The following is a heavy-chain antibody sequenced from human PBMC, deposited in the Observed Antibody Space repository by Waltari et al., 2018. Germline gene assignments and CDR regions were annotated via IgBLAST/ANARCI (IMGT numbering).Heavy chain of an antibody. CDR1: GFTFSSCW. CDR3: ARRRGVVPAANWFDP. D-gene: IGHD2-2*01. CDR2: IKQDGSEK. V-gene: IGHV3-7*01. Sequence: EVQLVESGGGLVQPGGSLRLSCAASGFTFSSCWMSWVRQAPGKGLEWVANIKQDGSEKYYVDSVKGRFTISRDNAKNSLYLQMNSLRAEDTAVYYCARRRGVVPAANWFDPWGQGTLVTVSS. J-gene: IGHJ5*02.